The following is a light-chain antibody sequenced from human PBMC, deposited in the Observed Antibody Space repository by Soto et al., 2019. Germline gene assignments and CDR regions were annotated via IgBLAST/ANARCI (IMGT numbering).Light chain of an antibody. CDR1: QSVSSSD. V-gene: IGKV3-20*01. Sequence: EIVLTQSPGTLSLSPGERATLSCRASQSVSSSDLAWYQQKPGQAPRLLIYAASSRATGIPDKFSGSGSGTDFTLTISRLEPEDSAVYYCQQCGSCKFTFGPGTKVDIK. CDR3: QQCGSCKFT. CDR2: AAS. J-gene: IGKJ3*01.